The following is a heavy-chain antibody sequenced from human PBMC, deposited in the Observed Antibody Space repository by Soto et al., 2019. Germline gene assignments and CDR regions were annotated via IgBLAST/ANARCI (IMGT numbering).Heavy chain of an antibody. V-gene: IGHV3-30-3*01. CDR2: ISYDGSNK. CDR1: GFTFSSYA. Sequence: HPGGSLRLSCAASGFTFSSYAMLWVRQAPGKGLEWVAVISYDGSNKYYADSVKGRFTISRDNSKNTLYLQMNSLRAEDTAVYYCARGVVGATTEFDYWGQGTLVTVSS. CDR3: ARGVVGATTEFDY. J-gene: IGHJ4*02. D-gene: IGHD1-26*01.